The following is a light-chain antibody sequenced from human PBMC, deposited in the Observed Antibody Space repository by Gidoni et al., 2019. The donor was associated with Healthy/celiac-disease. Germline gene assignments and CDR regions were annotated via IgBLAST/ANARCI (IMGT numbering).Light chain of an antibody. CDR3: QQYNSYSPGRT. J-gene: IGKJ1*01. CDR2: DAS. CDR1: QSISSW. V-gene: IGKV1-5*01. Sequence: DIQMTQSPSTLSASVGDRVTITCRASQSISSWLAWYQQKPGKAPKLLIYDASSLESGVPSRCSGSGSGTEFTLTISSLQPDDFATYYCQQYNSYSPGRTFGQGTKVEIK.